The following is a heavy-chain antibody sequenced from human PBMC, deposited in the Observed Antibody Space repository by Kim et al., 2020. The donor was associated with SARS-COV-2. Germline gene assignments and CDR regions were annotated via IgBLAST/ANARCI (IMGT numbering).Heavy chain of an antibody. CDR2: GSCT. CDR3: ARDRGMDV. V-gene: IGHV3-53*01. J-gene: IGHJ6*02. Sequence: GSCTSYADSGRGRITISRDNSKAKLYLHMHSVGAEDTAVYYCARDRGMDVWGQGTTVTVSS.